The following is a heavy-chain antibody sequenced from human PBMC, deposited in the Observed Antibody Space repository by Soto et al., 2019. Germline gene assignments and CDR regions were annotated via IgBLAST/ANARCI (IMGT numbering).Heavy chain of an antibody. CDR2: IRSKAYGGTT. J-gene: IGHJ4*02. CDR3: TGGSRDV. D-gene: IGHD2-2*01. CDR1: GFTFGDYA. V-gene: IGHV3-49*04. Sequence: GGSLRLSCTASGFTFGDYAMSWVRQAPGKGLEWVGFIRSKAYGGTTEYAASVKGRFTISRDDSKSIAYLQMNSLKTEDTAVYYCTGGSRDVWGQGTLVTVSS.